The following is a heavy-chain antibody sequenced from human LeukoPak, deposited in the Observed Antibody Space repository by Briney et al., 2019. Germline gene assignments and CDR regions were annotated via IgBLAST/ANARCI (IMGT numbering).Heavy chain of an antibody. D-gene: IGHD3-10*01. V-gene: IGHV3-30*03. Sequence: PGGSLRLSCAASGFTFSSYGMHWVRQAPGKGLEWVAVISYDGSNKYYADSVKGRFTISRDNSKNTLYLQMNSLRAEDTAVYYCARAGYYYGSGSYSPTDVWGKGTTVTVSS. CDR1: GFTFSSYG. CDR3: ARAGYYYGSGSYSPTDV. CDR2: ISYDGSNK. J-gene: IGHJ6*04.